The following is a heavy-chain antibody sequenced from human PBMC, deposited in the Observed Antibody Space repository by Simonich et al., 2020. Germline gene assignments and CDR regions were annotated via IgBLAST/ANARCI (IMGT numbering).Heavy chain of an antibody. CDR1: GYTFTSYG. V-gene: IGHV1-18*01. CDR2: RSAYTGNT. J-gene: IGHJ3*02. D-gene: IGHD1-1*01. Sequence: QVQLVQSGAEGKKPGATVKVSCKASGYTFTSYGIRWVRQAPGQGHEWMGRRSAYTGNTNYAQKLQGNGTMTTDTSTSTAYLELRSLRSDDPAVYYCARSTTGTPAFDIWGQGTMVTVSS. CDR3: ARSTTGTPAFDI.